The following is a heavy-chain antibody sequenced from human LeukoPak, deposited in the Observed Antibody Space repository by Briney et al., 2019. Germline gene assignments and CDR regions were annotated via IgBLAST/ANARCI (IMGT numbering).Heavy chain of an antibody. CDR1: GFTFSSYW. CDR2: INSDGSTT. Sequence: DPGGSLRLSCAASGFTFSSYWMHWVRQTPGKGLVWVSRINSDGSTTSYADSVKGRFTISRDNAKNTLYLQMSSLRAEDTAVYYCARARDYGGYVNWFDPWGQRTLVTVSS. J-gene: IGHJ5*02. V-gene: IGHV3-74*01. CDR3: ARARDYGGYVNWFDP. D-gene: IGHD4-17*01.